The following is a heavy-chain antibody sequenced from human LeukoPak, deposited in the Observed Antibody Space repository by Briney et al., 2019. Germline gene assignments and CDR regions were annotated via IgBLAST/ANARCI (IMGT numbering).Heavy chain of an antibody. Sequence: PGGSLRLSCAASGFTFRDYDMTWIRQAPGKGLEWVSYISSSDTTMYNADSVKGRFTISRDNAKNSLYLQMNSLRAEDTAVYYCASPRYSSSWYSKPLFDYWGQGTLVTVSS. CDR1: GFTFRDYD. V-gene: IGHV3-11*04. D-gene: IGHD6-13*01. CDR2: ISSSDTTM. J-gene: IGHJ4*02. CDR3: ASPRYSSSWYSKPLFDY.